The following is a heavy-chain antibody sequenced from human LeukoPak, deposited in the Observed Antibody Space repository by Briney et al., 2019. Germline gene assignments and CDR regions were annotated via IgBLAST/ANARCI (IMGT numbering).Heavy chain of an antibody. D-gene: IGHD2/OR15-2a*01. CDR3: PQKGSQWTFLVDY. V-gene: IGHV3-21*01. Sequence: GGSLRLSCAASGFTFSSYGMSWVRQAPGKGLEWVSSITSSGRYIYYADSVKGRFTISRDNSGNSLYLRMDSLTAEVTAVYYCPQKGSQWTFLVDYWGQEPRVAVS. CDR1: GFTFSSYG. J-gene: IGHJ4*02. CDR2: ITSSGRYI.